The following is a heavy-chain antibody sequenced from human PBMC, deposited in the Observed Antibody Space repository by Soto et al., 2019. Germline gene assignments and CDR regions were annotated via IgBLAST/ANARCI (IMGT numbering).Heavy chain of an antibody. D-gene: IGHD2-21*02. CDR1: GGSISGGGYY. CDR3: ARVCGGDCHYGMDV. Sequence: QVQLQESGPGLVKPSRTLSLTCTVSGGSISGGGYYWTWIRQHPGKGLEWIGYIYYSGSTYYNPSLKSRVTISVDTSKNQFSLKLSSVTAADTAVYYCARVCGGDCHYGMDVWGQGTTVTVSS. V-gene: IGHV4-31*03. CDR2: IYYSGST. J-gene: IGHJ6*02.